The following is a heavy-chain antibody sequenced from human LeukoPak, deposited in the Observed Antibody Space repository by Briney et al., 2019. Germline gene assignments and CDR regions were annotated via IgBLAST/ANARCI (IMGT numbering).Heavy chain of an antibody. J-gene: IGHJ5*02. CDR3: TNQPILAGSIRS. Sequence: GGSMRLSCAISGFTFNTYAMNWVRQAPGKGLEWVSTINDAGRTTYYADSVKGRFTISRDNSKNTVYLQMNNLRAEDTALYYCTNQPILAGSIRSWGEGTLVTVSS. CDR1: GFTFNTYA. V-gene: IGHV3-23*01. CDR2: INDAGRTT. D-gene: IGHD3-9*01.